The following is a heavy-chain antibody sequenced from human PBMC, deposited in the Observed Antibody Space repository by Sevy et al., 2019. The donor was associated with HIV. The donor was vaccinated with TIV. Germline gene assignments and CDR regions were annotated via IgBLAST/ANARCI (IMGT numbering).Heavy chain of an antibody. J-gene: IGHJ5*02. Sequence: GGSLRLSCAASGFSLETFGIRWVRQAPGKGLEWVGRIKSNSDGGTTDYAAPLEGRFTMLRLDSETKIYLQINNLKFADTAVYYCATARGAGSWGQGTLVTVSS. CDR3: ATARGAGS. D-gene: IGHD6-19*01. CDR2: IKSNSDGGTT. V-gene: IGHV3-15*01. CDR1: GFSLETFG.